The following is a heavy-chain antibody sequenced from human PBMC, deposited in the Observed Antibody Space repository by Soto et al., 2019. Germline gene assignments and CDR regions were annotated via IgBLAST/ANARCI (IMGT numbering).Heavy chain of an antibody. V-gene: IGHV3-73*01. J-gene: IGHJ4*02. CDR1: GFTFSGST. CDR2: IRSKANNYAT. Sequence: GGSLRLSCAASGFTFSGSTMHWVRQASGKGLEWVGRIRSKANNYATGYAASVKGRFTISRDDSKNTAYLQMNSLKTEDTAVYYCTRFGWELGDYWGQGTLVTVSS. CDR3: TRFGWELGDY. D-gene: IGHD1-26*01.